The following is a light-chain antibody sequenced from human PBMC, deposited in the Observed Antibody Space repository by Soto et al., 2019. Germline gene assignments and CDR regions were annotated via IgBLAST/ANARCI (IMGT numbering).Light chain of an antibody. Sequence: EIVLTQSPATLSLSPGERATLSCRASQSVGTYLGWYQQKPGQAPRLLIYDASSRATGIPARFSGSGSGTDFTLTISSLEPEDFAVYYCQQRSNWPITFGQGTRLEIK. CDR3: QQRSNWPIT. J-gene: IGKJ5*01. CDR1: QSVGTY. CDR2: DAS. V-gene: IGKV3-11*01.